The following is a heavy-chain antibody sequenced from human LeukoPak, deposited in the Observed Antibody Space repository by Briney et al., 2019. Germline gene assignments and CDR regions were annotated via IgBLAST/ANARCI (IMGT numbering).Heavy chain of an antibody. CDR2: ISGSGGST. V-gene: IGHV3-23*01. CDR1: GFTFSSYA. J-gene: IGHJ4*02. CDR3: AKVSARELRSLFRYFDY. Sequence: AGSLRLACAASGFTFSSYAMSWVRQAPGKGLEWVSAISGSGGSTYYADSVKGRFTISRDNSKNTLYLQMNSLRAEDTAVYYCAKVSARELRSLFRYFDYWGQGTLVTVSS. D-gene: IGHD1-26*01.